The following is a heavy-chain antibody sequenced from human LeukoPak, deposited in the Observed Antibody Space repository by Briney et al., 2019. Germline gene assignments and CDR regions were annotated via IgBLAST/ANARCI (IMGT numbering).Heavy chain of an antibody. V-gene: IGHV3-30-3*01. CDR1: GVTFSNYA. J-gene: IGHJ2*01. CDR2: ISYDGSNK. D-gene: IGHD2-8*01. CDR3: ARDHCTNGVCYTTPTGYFDL. Sequence: PGGSLRLSCAAPGVTFSNYAMHWVRQAPGKGLEWVAVISYDGSNKYYADSEKGRFTISRDNSKNTQWLQMNSLRAEDTAVYYCARDHCTNGVCYTTPTGYFDLWGRGALVTVSS.